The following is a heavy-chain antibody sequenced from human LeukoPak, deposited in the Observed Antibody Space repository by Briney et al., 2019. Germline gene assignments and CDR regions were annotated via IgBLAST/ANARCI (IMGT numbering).Heavy chain of an antibody. D-gene: IGHD1-26*01. V-gene: IGHV4-59*08. J-gene: IGHJ5*02. CDR3: ARLRLSGGSFSVGWFDP. CDR2: IYYSGST. Sequence: SETLSLTCTVSGGSISSYYWSWIRQPPGKGLEWIGYIYYSGSTNYNPSLKSRVTISVDTSKNQISLKLNSMTAADTAVYFCARLRLSGGSFSVGWFDPWGQGIQVTVSS. CDR1: GGSISSYY.